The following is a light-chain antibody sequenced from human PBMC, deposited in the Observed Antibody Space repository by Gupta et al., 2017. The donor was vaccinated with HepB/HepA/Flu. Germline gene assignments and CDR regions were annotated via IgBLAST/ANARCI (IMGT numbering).Light chain of an antibody. V-gene: IGKV1-9*01. CDR1: QDINSY. CDR2: SAS. J-gene: IGKJ5*01. Sequence: DIQLTQSPSFLSASVGDRVTITCRASQDINSYLIWYQQKPGKAPNLLIYSASTVQGGVPSRFSGSGSGTEFTLTISSLQPEDFATYYCQQFNSYPITFGQGTRLDIK. CDR3: QQFNSYPIT.